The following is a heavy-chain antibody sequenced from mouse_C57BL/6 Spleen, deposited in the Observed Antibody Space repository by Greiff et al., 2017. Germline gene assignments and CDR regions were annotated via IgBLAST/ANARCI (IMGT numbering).Heavy chain of an antibody. CDR1: GFTFSSYA. D-gene: IGHD2-4*01. CDR3: TRYDYGYAMDY. Sequence: EVKLMESGEGLVKPGGSLKLSCAASGFTFSSYAMSWVRQTPEKRLEWVAYISSGGDYIYYADTVKGRFTISRDNARNTLYLQMSSLKSEDTAMYYCTRYDYGYAMDYWGQGTSVTVSS. CDR2: ISSGGDYI. J-gene: IGHJ4*01. V-gene: IGHV5-9-1*02.